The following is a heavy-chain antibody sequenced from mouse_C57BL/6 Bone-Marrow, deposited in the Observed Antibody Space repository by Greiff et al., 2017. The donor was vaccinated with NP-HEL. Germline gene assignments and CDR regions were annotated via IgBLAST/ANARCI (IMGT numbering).Heavy chain of an antibody. CDR2: IDPENGDT. CDR1: GFNIKDDY. V-gene: IGHV14-4*01. J-gene: IGHJ3*01. D-gene: IGHD2-4*01. Sequence: EVQLQESGAELVRPGASVKLSCTASGFNIKDDYMNWVKQRPEQGLEWIGWIDPENGDTEYASKFQGKATITADTSSNTAYLQLSSLTSEDTAVYYCTPLYDYPFAYWGQGTLVTVSA. CDR3: TPLYDYPFAY.